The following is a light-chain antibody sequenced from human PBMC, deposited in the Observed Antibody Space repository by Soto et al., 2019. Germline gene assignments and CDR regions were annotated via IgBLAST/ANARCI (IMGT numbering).Light chain of an antibody. CDR2: AAS. J-gene: IGKJ4*01. Sequence: DIQLTQSPSFLSASVGDRVIITCRASRGISNYLAWYQQKPGKAPNLLIYAASTLQSGVPSRFSGSGSGTEFTLTISSLQPEDFATYYCQQVDSYPLTFGGGTKVEIK. V-gene: IGKV1-9*01. CDR3: QQVDSYPLT. CDR1: RGISNY.